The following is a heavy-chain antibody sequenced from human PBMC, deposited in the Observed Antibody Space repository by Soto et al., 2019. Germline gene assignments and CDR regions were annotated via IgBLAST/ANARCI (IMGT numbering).Heavy chain of an antibody. D-gene: IGHD6-19*01. J-gene: IGHJ3*02. Sequence: ASVKVSFKASGGTFSSYAISWLRQAPGQGLEWMGGIIPIFGTANYAQKFQGRVTITADESTSTAYMELSSLRSEDTAVYYCARGGAVAGGAFDIWGQGTMVTVSS. CDR3: ARGGAVAGGAFDI. V-gene: IGHV1-69*13. CDR2: IIPIFGTA. CDR1: GGTFSSYA.